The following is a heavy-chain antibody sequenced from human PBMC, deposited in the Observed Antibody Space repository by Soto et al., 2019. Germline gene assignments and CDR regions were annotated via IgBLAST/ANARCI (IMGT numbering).Heavy chain of an antibody. D-gene: IGHD7-27*01. CDR3: SRVGPGRSYDY. V-gene: IGHV3-7*01. CDR1: GFAFSGSW. CDR2: INQDGSRI. J-gene: IGHJ4*02. Sequence: PGGSLRLSCAGSGFAFSGSWMNWVRQAPGQGLEWVANINQDGSRINYLDSVKGRFTLSRDNAKNSLYLQMNSLRADDTAVYYCSRVGPGRSYDYWGQGTLVTVSS.